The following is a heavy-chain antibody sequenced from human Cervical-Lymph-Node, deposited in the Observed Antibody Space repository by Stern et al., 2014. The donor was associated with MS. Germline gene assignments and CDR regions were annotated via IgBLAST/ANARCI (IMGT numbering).Heavy chain of an antibody. CDR3: ASLSRDDYNFDY. CDR2: INAGNGNT. D-gene: IGHD3/OR15-3a*01. J-gene: IGHJ4*02. V-gene: IGHV1-3*01. CDR1: GYTFNNYN. Sequence: VQLVESGAEVKKPGASVKLSCKASGYTFNNYNIHWVRQAPGQRLEWMGWINAGNGNTKYSRKFQGGITITRDTSASTVYLQLSSLRSEDTAVYYCASLSRDDYNFDYWGQGTLVTVSS.